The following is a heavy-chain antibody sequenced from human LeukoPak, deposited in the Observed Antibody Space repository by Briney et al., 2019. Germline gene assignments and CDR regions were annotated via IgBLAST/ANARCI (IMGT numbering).Heavy chain of an antibody. Sequence: PSETLSLTCSVSDGSIRTYYWSWIRQSPGQGLEWIGNIYYRGDISYNPSLKSRVIISIDTSKNQFSLKVTSLTAADTAVYYCARGSTYYDSSGQVPFDYWGQGTLVTVSS. CDR1: DGSIRTYY. D-gene: IGHD3-22*01. CDR3: ARGSTYYDSSGQVPFDY. V-gene: IGHV4-59*01. J-gene: IGHJ4*02. CDR2: IYYRGDI.